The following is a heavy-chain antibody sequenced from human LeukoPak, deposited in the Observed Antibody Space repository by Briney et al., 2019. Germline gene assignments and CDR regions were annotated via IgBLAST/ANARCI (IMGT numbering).Heavy chain of an antibody. D-gene: IGHD3-10*01. V-gene: IGHV4-39*01. Sequence: TSETLSLTCTVSGGSISSSSYYWGWIRQPPGKGLEWIGSIYYSGGTYYNPSLKSRVTISVDTSKNQFSLKLSSVTAADTAVYYCARHQGIFDGRITMVRDLWYFDYWSQGTLVTVSS. CDR3: ARHQGIFDGRITMVRDLWYFDY. CDR2: IYYSGGT. J-gene: IGHJ4*02. CDR1: GGSISSSSYY.